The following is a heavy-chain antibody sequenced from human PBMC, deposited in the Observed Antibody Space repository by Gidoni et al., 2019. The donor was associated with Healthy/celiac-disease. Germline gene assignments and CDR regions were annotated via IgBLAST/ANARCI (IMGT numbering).Heavy chain of an antibody. J-gene: IGHJ4*02. CDR2: IKQEGSEK. Sequence: EVQLVESGGGLVQPGGSLRLSCAASGFTFSSYWMSWVRQAPGKGLEWVANIKQEGSEKYYVDSVKGRFTISRDNAKNSLYLQMNSLRAEDTAVYYCARDRREQLVHSGLGYWGQGTLVTVSS. D-gene: IGHD6-6*01. CDR3: ARDRREQLVHSGLGY. V-gene: IGHV3-7*01. CDR1: GFTFSSYW.